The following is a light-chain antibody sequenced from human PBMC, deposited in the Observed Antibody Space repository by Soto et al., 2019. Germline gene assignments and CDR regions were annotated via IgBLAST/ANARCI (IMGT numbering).Light chain of an antibody. CDR1: QGVSSN. CDR2: RAS. Sequence: EIVMTQSPATLSVSPGERATLSCRASQGVSSNLAWYQQKPGQDPRLLIYRASTRATGIPARFSGSGSGTDFTLTISSLQSEDFALYYCQQYNNWPPYTFGQGTKLEIK. CDR3: QQYNNWPPYT. J-gene: IGKJ2*01. V-gene: IGKV3-15*01.